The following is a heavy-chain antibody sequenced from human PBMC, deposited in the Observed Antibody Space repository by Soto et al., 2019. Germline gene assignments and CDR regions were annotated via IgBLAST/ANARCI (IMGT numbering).Heavy chain of an antibody. CDR1: GFTFSSYS. Sequence: GGSLRLSCAASGFTFSSYSMNWVRQAPGKGLEWVSSISSSSSYIYYADSVKGRFTISRDHAKNSLYLQMNSLRAEDTAVYYCARFAAGDAVDIWGQGTMVTVSS. V-gene: IGHV3-21*01. D-gene: IGHD6-25*01. J-gene: IGHJ3*02. CDR3: ARFAAGDAVDI. CDR2: ISSSSSYI.